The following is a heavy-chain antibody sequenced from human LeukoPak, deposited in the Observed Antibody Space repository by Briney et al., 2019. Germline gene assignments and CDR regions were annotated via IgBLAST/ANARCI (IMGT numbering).Heavy chain of an antibody. V-gene: IGHV3-74*01. Sequence: QPGGSLRLSCAASGFTFTSYWMHWVRQVPGKGLVWVSRITSDGSSTSYAGSVKGRFTISRDNAKNTLYLQMNSLRPEDTAVYYCASGDRHGFDTWGQGTMVTVSS. J-gene: IGHJ3*02. CDR1: GFTFTSYW. CDR3: ASGDRHGFDT. CDR2: ITSDGSST. D-gene: IGHD3-22*01.